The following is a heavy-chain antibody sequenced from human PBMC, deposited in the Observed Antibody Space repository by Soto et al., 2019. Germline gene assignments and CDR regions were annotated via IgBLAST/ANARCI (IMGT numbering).Heavy chain of an antibody. J-gene: IGHJ4*02. Sequence: QVQLVQSGAEVKKPGSSVKVSCKASGGTFSSYAISWVRQAPGQGLEWMGGIIPFFGTANYAQKFQGRVTITADESTSTAYMELSSLRSEDTAVYYCASYYDSSGYYPTTNYYFDYWGQGTLVTVSS. V-gene: IGHV1-69*12. CDR2: IIPFFGTA. D-gene: IGHD3-22*01. CDR3: ASYYDSSGYYPTTNYYFDY. CDR1: GGTFSSYA.